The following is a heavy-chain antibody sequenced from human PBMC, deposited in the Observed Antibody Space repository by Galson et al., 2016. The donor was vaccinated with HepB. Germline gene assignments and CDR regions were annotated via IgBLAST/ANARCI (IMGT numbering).Heavy chain of an antibody. CDR2: IDPSDSQT. D-gene: IGHD6-13*01. J-gene: IGHJ4*02. CDR3: ARRRKSCDTVSSFGPLDD. V-gene: IGHV5-10-1*01. CDR1: GYSFTTYW. Sequence: QSGAEVKKPGESLRISCHGSGYSFTTYWISWVRQMPGKGLEWMGRIDPSDSQTNYSPSFQGHVTISGDKSTRTAYLQWSSLKASATAIYYCARRRKSCDTVSSFGPLDDWGQGTPVTVSS.